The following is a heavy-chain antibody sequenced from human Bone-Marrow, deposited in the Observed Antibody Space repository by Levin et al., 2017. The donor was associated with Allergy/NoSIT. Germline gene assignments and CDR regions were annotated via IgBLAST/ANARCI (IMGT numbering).Heavy chain of an antibody. CDR1: GFSFSGYS. J-gene: IGHJ4*02. CDR3: ARDPSRFGTGGYSDN. CDR2: LSYDGRHK. Sequence: GGSLRLSCAASGFSFSGYSMQWVRQAPGKGLECVASLSYDGRHKYYADSVKGRYTISRDNSNDTLYLQINSLRTEDTAVFYCARDPSRFGTGGYSDNWGQGTLVTVSS. V-gene: IGHV3-30*04. D-gene: IGHD3-10*01.